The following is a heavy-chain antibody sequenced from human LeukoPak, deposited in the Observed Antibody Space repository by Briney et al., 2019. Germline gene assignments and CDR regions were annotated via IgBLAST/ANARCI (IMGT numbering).Heavy chain of an antibody. J-gene: IGHJ4*02. CDR3: GGGPARIRY. V-gene: IGHV3-15*01. D-gene: IGHD6-6*01. CDR1: GFTFSNAW. Sequence: GGSLRLSCVVSGFTFSNAWMSWIRQAPGKGLEWVGRIKTKTDGDRTDYAAPVEGRFTISRGDSKNTLSLQMNSLKTEDTAVYYCGGGPARIRYWGQETLVTVS. CDR2: IKTKTDGDRT.